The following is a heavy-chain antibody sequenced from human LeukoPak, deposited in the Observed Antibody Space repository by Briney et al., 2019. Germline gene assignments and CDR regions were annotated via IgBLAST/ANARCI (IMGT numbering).Heavy chain of an antibody. CDR1: GVSISSSGYY. Sequence: PSETLSLTCTVSGVSISSSGYYWGWVRQPPGKGLEWIGTLYYGGSTYYKSSLKSRVTISGDTSKNQFSLKLSSVTAADTAVYYCARGYYYDSSGYHNPLDIWGQGTMVTVSS. D-gene: IGHD3-22*01. J-gene: IGHJ3*02. V-gene: IGHV4-39*01. CDR2: LYYGGST. CDR3: ARGYYYDSSGYHNPLDI.